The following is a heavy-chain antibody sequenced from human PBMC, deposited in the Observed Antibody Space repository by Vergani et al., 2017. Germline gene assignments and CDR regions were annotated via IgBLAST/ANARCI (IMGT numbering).Heavy chain of an antibody. V-gene: IGHV4-4*02. CDR2: IYHSGST. CDR3: ARDQKYSIRPLPYCWFDP. Sequence: QVQLPESGPGLVKPSGTLSLTCAVSGGSISSSNWWSWVRQPPGKGLEWIGEIYHSGSTNYNPSLKSRVTISVDKSQNQFSLKLSSVTAADTAVYYCARDQKYSIRPLPYCWFDPWGQGTLVTVSS. D-gene: IGHD3-3*02. CDR1: GGSISSSNW. J-gene: IGHJ5*02.